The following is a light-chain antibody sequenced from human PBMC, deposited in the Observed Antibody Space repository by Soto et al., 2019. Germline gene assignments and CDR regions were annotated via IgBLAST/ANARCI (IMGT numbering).Light chain of an antibody. CDR1: QSLLYSGVKTL. CDR3: MQSLQLPYT. J-gene: IGKJ2*01. CDR2: EVS. Sequence: DIVLTPSPLSLSVTPGQPATISCKSGQSLLYSGVKTLLYWYLKKPGQPPQLLIYEVSNRFSGVPERFSGSGSGTDFTLKISRVEAEDVGVYYCMQSLQLPYTFGQGTRLEIK. V-gene: IGKV2D-29*01.